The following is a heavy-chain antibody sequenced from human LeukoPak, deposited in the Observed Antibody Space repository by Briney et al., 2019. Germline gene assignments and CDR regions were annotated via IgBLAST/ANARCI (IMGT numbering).Heavy chain of an antibody. V-gene: IGHV4-38-2*02. CDR3: ARDFSSVGRWYYYMNV. CDR2: IYHSGST. J-gene: IGHJ6*03. Sequence: SETLSLSCAVSGYSISNGYYWGWIRQPPGKGLEWIGNIYHSGSTYYNPSLKSRVTISVDTSKNQFSLKLSSVTAADTAVYYCARDFSSVGRWYYYMNVWGKGTTVTVSS. D-gene: IGHD3-22*01. CDR1: GYSISNGYY.